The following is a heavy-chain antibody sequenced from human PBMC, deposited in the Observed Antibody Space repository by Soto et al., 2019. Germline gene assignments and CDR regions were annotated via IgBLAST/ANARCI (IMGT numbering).Heavy chain of an antibody. Sequence: QVQLVQSGAEVKKPGSSVKVSCKASGGTFSSYAISWVRQAPGQGLEWMGGIIPIFGTATYAQKSQGRVTIPADKPTRKAYRERSSLGCEDPAVYYWARSSWSPPRRSDYYYGMDVWGQGTTVTVSS. D-gene: IGHD6-13*01. V-gene: IGHV1-69*06. CDR2: IIPIFGTA. J-gene: IGHJ6*02. CDR3: ARSSWSPPRRSDYYYGMDV. CDR1: GGTFSSYA.